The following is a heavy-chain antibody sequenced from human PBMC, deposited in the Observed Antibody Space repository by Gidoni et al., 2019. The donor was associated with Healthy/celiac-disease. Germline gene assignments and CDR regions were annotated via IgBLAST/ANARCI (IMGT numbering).Heavy chain of an antibody. V-gene: IGHV3-23*01. Sequence: EVQLLESGGGLVQPGGSLRLPCAASGFTFSSYAMSWVRQAPGKGLVWVSTISGSGGSTYYADSVKGRFTISRNNSKNTLYLQMNSLSAEDTAVYYCAKEIAAAALDYWGQGTLVTVSS. J-gene: IGHJ4*02. D-gene: IGHD6-13*01. CDR2: ISGSGGST. CDR3: AKEIAAAALDY. CDR1: GFTFSSYA.